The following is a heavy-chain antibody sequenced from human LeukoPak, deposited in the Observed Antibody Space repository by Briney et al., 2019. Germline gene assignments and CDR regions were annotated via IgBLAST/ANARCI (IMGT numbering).Heavy chain of an antibody. CDR1: EATFNNYA. J-gene: IGHJ4*02. CDR2: ISGSGDTT. Sequence: GGPLRLSCAASEATFNNYAMTWVRQAPGKGLEWVSTISGSGDTTYYADSVKGRFTISRDNSKNTLYLQMNSLRAEDTAVYSCAKDQEQWLAYFDYWGQGTLVTVSS. V-gene: IGHV3-23*01. CDR3: AKDQEQWLAYFDY. D-gene: IGHD6-19*01.